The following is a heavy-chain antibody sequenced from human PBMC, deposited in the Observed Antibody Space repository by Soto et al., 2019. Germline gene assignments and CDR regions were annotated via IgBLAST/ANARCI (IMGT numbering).Heavy chain of an antibody. CDR2: ISGSGGST. J-gene: IGHJ4*02. CDR1: GFTFSSYA. V-gene: IGHV3-23*01. CDR3: AKSHVVVVTYFDY. Sequence: PGGSLRLSCAASGFTFSSYAMSWVRQAPGKGLEWVSAISGSGGSTYYADSVKGRFTISRDNSKNTLYPQMNSLRAEDTAVYYCAKSHVVVVTYFDYWGQGTLVTVSS. D-gene: IGHD3-22*01.